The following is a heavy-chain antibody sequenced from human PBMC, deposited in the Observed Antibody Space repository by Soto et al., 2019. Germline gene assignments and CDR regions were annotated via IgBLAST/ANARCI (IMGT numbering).Heavy chain of an antibody. J-gene: IGHJ4*02. CDR3: ARSGYSYLGGDY. CDR2: INSDGSST. D-gene: IGHD5-18*01. Sequence: GGSLRLSCAASGFTFSSYWMHWVRQAPGKGLVWVSRINSDGSSTSYADSVKGRFTISRDNAKNTLYLQMNSLRAEDTAVYYCARSGYSYLGGDYWGQGTLVTVSS. CDR1: GFTFSSYW. V-gene: IGHV3-74*01.